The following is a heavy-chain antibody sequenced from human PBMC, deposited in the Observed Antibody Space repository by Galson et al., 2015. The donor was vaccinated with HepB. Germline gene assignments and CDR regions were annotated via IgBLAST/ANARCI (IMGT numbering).Heavy chain of an antibody. CDR3: AKDVRNTAMTLFDH. V-gene: IGHV3-30*18. Sequence: SLRLSCAASGFSFSNYGMHWVRQAPGKGLEWVAVISYDGDKKHYADSVKGRFTISRDNSKDTLFLQMNSLRAEDTAVYYCAKDVRNTAMTLFDHWGQGALVTVSS. J-gene: IGHJ4*02. CDR1: GFSFSNYG. D-gene: IGHD5-18*01. CDR2: ISYDGDKK.